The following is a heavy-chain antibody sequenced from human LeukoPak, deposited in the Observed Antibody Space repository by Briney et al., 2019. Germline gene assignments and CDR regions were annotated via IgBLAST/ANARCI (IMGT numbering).Heavy chain of an antibody. V-gene: IGHV4-4*07. CDR2: LYVGRNT. Sequence: SETLSLTCTVSGGSISNYYWAWIRQPAGQGLEWIGRLYVGRNTDHNPSLKSRVTMSVDSSKNQFSLRLRSVTAADTAVYYCAREHKDYDGDGYYYDNWGQGTLVTVSS. CDR1: GGSISNYY. J-gene: IGHJ4*02. D-gene: IGHD3-22*01. CDR3: AREHKDYDGDGYYYDN.